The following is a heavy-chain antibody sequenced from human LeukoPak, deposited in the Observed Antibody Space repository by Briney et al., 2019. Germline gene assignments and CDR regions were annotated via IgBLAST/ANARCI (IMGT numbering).Heavy chain of an antibody. CDR1: GFIFRSYA. J-gene: IGHJ3*01. V-gene: IGHV3-21*01. CDR3: RGLGSSDYVANAFDF. D-gene: IGHD3-16*01. CDR2: MRSGGSYT. Sequence: VGSLRLSCAPSGFIFRSYAMNGVREGPREGLWWGSSMRSGGSYTHYADSMKGRLTTSRDNAKKSVYLHMTRLRAEDTAVYCARGLGSSDYVANAFDFWGRGTTVSVS.